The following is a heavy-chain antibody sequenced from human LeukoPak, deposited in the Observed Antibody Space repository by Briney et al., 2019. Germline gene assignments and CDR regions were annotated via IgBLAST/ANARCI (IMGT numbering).Heavy chain of an antibody. Sequence: SETLSLTCTVSGGSISSGGYYWSWIRQHPGKGLEWIGYIYYNGNTYYNPSLKSRLTISGDTSKNQFSLKLSSVTAADTAVYYCARAWYYYDSSGYYPFDYWGQGTLVTVSS. J-gene: IGHJ4*02. CDR2: IYYNGNT. CDR3: ARAWYYYDSSGYYPFDY. CDR1: GGSISSGGYY. V-gene: IGHV4-31*03. D-gene: IGHD3-22*01.